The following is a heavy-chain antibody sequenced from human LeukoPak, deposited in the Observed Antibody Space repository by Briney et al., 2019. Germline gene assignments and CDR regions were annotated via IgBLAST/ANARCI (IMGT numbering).Heavy chain of an antibody. D-gene: IGHD3-10*01. J-gene: IGHJ5*02. CDR3: ARGLGTMVRGAKNWFDP. CDR1: GGSFSGYY. CDR2: INDSGST. Sequence: PSETLSLTCAVYGGSFSGYYWSWVRQPPGKGLEWMGEINDSGSTNYNPSLTSRVTISVATSKNQFSLKLSSVTAADTAVYYCARGLGTMVRGAKNWFDPWGQGTLVTVSS. V-gene: IGHV4-34*01.